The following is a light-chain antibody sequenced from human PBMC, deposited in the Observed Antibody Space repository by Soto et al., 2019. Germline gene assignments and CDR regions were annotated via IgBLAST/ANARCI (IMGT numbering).Light chain of an antibody. CDR3: QHYDNLPYT. CDR1: QDITKY. CDR2: DAS. Sequence: DIQMTQSPSSLSASVGDRVTITCQASQDITKYLSWFQQKPGKVPKLLIYDASESETGVPSRFSGSGSGTDFTFTISSLQPEHIATYYCQHYDNLPYTFGQGTKLEMK. V-gene: IGKV1-33*01. J-gene: IGKJ2*01.